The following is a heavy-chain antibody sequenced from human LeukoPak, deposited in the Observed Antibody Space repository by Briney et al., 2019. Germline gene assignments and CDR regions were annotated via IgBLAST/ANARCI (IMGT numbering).Heavy chain of an antibody. CDR1: GYTFTGYY. Sequence: ALVKVSCKASGYTFTGYYMHWVRQAPGQGLEWMGWINPNSGGTNYAQKFQGRVTMTRDTSISTAYMDLSRLRSDDTAVYYCAITDSPPRSSGLYGTFDYWGQGTLVTVSS. J-gene: IGHJ4*02. V-gene: IGHV1-2*02. D-gene: IGHD2-8*02. CDR3: AITDSPPRSSGLYGTFDY. CDR2: INPNSGGT.